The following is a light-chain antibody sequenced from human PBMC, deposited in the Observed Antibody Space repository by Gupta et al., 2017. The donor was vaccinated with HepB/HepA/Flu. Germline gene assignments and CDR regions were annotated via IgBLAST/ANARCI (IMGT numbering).Light chain of an antibody. CDR2: DAS. V-gene: IGKV3-11*01. Sequence: IVLTQSPATLSLSPGERATISCRASQSVSSYLAWYQRKPGQAPRLLIYDASNRATGSPARFSGSGSGTDFTLTISSLEPEDFAVYYCQQRSNGPERVTFGPGTKVDIK. J-gene: IGKJ3*01. CDR1: QSVSSY. CDR3: QQRSNGPERVT.